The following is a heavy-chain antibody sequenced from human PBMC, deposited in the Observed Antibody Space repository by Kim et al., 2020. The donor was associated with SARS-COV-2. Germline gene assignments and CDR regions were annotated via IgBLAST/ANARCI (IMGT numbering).Heavy chain of an antibody. V-gene: IGHV4-59*01. Sequence: NYNPSLKSRVTISVDTSKNQFSLKLSSVTAADTAVYYCASAEQWLPFDYWGQGTLVTVSS. D-gene: IGHD6-19*01. CDR3: ASAEQWLPFDY. J-gene: IGHJ4*02.